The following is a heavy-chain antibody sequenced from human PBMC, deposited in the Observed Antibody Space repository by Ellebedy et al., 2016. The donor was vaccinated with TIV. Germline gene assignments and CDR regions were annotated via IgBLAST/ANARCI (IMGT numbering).Heavy chain of an antibody. CDR1: GGTFSSYA. CDR3: AREWSGSYGIDY. Sequence: ASVKVSCKASGGTFSSYAISWVRQAPGQGLEWMGGIIPIFGTANYAQKFQGRVTITADESTSTAYMELSSLRSEDTAVYYCAREWSGSYGIDYWGQGTLVTVSS. CDR2: IIPIFGTA. D-gene: IGHD5-18*01. J-gene: IGHJ4*02. V-gene: IGHV1-69*13.